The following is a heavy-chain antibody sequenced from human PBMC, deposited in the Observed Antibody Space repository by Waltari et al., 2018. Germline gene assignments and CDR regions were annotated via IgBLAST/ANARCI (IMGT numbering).Heavy chain of an antibody. Sequence: QVQLVQSGAEVKKPGSSVQVSCKASGGTFSSYTISWVRQAPGQGLEWMGRIIPTLGRENDEQKCQGRVTITADKSTSTAYMELSSLISEDTAVYYCARVRSGYDITNWFDPWGQGTLVTVSS. CDR3: ARVRSGYDITNWFDP. CDR1: GGTFSSYT. J-gene: IGHJ5*02. CDR2: IIPTLGRE. D-gene: IGHD3-9*01. V-gene: IGHV1-69*08.